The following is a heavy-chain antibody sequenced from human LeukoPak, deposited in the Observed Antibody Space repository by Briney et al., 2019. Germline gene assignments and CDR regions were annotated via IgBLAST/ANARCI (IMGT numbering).Heavy chain of an antibody. D-gene: IGHD2-2*01. J-gene: IGHJ5*02. Sequence: GGPLRLPCEAPGFTFRSNWLHWVRQAPGKGRVWVPRINNDGSSTNYADSVKGRFTISGDNAKNTLYLQMNSLRAEDTAVYYCARDCSSTSCYRSGLDPWGQGTLVTVSS. V-gene: IGHV3-74*01. CDR2: INNDGSST. CDR1: GFTFRSNW. CDR3: ARDCSSTSCYRSGLDP.